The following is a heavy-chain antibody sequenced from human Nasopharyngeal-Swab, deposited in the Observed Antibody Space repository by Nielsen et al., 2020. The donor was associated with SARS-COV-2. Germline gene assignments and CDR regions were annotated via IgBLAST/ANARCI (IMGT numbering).Heavy chain of an antibody. J-gene: IGHJ4*02. CDR2: ISTSGGST. D-gene: IGHD1-26*01. CDR3: AKRSGTYQYYFDC. Sequence: WIRQPPGKGLEWVSTISTSGGSTYYADSVKGRFTISRGNSRNTLYLQMNSLRAEDTAVYYCAKRSGTYQYYFDCWGQGTLVTVSS. V-gene: IGHV3-23*01.